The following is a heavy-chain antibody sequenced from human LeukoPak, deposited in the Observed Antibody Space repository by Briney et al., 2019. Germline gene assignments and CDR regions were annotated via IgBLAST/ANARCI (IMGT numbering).Heavy chain of an antibody. J-gene: IGHJ4*02. CDR2: IYIGGST. CDR3: ARLGVWGSYRYTKLDDY. Sequence: SETLSLTCIVSGGSISSYYWNWIRQSAGKGLEWIGRIYIGGSTSYNPSLKSRVTISVDTSKNQFSLKLSSVTAADTAVYYCARLGVWGSYRYTKLDDYWGQGTLVTVSS. V-gene: IGHV4-4*07. D-gene: IGHD3-16*02. CDR1: GGSISSYY.